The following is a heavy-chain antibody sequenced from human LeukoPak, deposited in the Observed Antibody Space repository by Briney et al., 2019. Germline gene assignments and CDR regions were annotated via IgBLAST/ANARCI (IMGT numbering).Heavy chain of an antibody. V-gene: IGHV4-39*01. J-gene: IGHJ5*02. CDR2: IYYSGST. CDR1: GGSISSSRYY. CDR3: AVRGYSYAGFDP. Sequence: PSETLSLTCTVSGGSISSSRYYWGWIRQPPGKGLEWIGSIYYSGSTYYNPSLKSRVTISVDTSKNQFSLKLSSVTAADTVVYYCAVRGYSYAGFDPWGQGTLVTVSS. D-gene: IGHD5-18*01.